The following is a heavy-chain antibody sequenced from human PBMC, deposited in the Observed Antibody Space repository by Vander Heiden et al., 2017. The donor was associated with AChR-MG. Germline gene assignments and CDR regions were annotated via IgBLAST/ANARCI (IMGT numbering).Heavy chain of an antibody. D-gene: IGHD2-15*01. CDR1: GFPFPNFA. CDR3: AKRDILVGNYYYFGMDV. Sequence: EVQLLESGGGLVQPGGSMRLSCAASGFPFPNFAMTWVRQVPGKGREWVSGISGSGGDIYYAESVKGRFTISRDNSMHTLYLQMNSLRVEDTAVYYCAKRDILVGNYYYFGMDVWGQGTTVTVSS. J-gene: IGHJ6*02. V-gene: IGHV3-23*01. CDR2: ISGSGGDI.